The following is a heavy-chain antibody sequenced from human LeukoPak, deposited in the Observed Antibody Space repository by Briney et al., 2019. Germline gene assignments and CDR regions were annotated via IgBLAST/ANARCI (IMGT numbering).Heavy chain of an antibody. CDR3: ARDFGYSYGTYYYGMDV. CDR1: GCTFSSYW. D-gene: IGHD5-18*01. V-gene: IGHV3-7*01. J-gene: IGHJ6*02. CDR2: IKQDGSEK. Sequence: PGGSLRLSCAASGCTFSSYWMSWGRQAPGKGLEWVANIKQDGSEKYYVDSVKGRFTISRDNAKNSLYLQMNSLRGEDTAVYYCARDFGYSYGTYYYGMDVWAKGPRSPSP.